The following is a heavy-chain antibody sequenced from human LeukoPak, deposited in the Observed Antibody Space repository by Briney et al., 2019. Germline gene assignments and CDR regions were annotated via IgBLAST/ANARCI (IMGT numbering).Heavy chain of an antibody. D-gene: IGHD4-11*01. Sequence: GGSLRLSCAASGFTFSSYWMHWVRQAPGKGLVWVSRINSDGSSTSYADSVKGRFTISRDNAKNTLYLQMNSLRAEDTAVYYCARAGLQYRIDYWGQGTLVTVSS. V-gene: IGHV3-74*01. CDR1: GFTFSSYW. CDR2: INSDGSST. J-gene: IGHJ4*02. CDR3: ARAGLQYRIDY.